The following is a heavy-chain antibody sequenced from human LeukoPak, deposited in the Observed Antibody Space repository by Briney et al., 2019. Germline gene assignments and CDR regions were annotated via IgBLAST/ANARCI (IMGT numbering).Heavy chain of an antibody. CDR1: GYTLTELS. J-gene: IGHJ4*02. D-gene: IGHD2-15*01. Sequence: ASVKVSCKVSGYTLTELSMHWGRQAPGKGLEWMGGFDPEDGETIYAQKFQGRVTMTEDTSTDTAYMELSSLRSEDTAVYYCATGAVVVVAATFDYWGQGTLVTVSS. CDR2: FDPEDGET. V-gene: IGHV1-24*01. CDR3: ATGAVVVVAATFDY.